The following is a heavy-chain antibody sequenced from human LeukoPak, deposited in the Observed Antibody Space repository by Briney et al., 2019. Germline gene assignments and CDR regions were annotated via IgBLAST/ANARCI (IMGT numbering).Heavy chain of an antibody. J-gene: IGHJ4*02. CDR3: ATMDLGVVIDY. D-gene: IGHD3-10*01. CDR2: ISSGGGTI. Sequence: GGSLRLSCAASGFPFSTYEMNWVRQAPGKGLEWVSYISSGGGTIYYADSVKGRFTISRDNAKNSLCLQMNSLRAEDTAVYYCATMDLGVVIDYWGQGTLVTVSS. CDR1: GFPFSTYE. V-gene: IGHV3-48*03.